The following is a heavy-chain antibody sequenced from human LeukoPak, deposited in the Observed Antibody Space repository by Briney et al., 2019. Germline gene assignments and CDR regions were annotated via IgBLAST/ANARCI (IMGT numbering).Heavy chain of an antibody. J-gene: IGHJ4*02. Sequence: SGGSLRLSCAASGFTFSSYGMHWVRQAPGKGLEWVAFIRYDGSNKYYADSVKGRFTISRDNSKNTLYLQMNCLRAEDTAVYYCAKDYCSSTSCYNNYFDYWGQGTLVTVSS. CDR3: AKDYCSSTSCYNNYFDY. CDR2: IRYDGSNK. CDR1: GFTFSSYG. D-gene: IGHD2-2*02. V-gene: IGHV3-30*02.